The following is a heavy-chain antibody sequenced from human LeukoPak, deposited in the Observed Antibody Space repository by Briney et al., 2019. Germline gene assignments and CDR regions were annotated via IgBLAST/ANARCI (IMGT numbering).Heavy chain of an antibody. V-gene: IGHV3-7*01. CDR3: ARLLWSYDSSGHEYFQH. CDR2: IKQDGSEE. CDR1: GFTFSSYW. J-gene: IGHJ1*01. D-gene: IGHD3-22*01. Sequence: GGSLRLSCAASGFTFSSYWMSWVRQAPGKGLEWLANIKQDGSEEYYADSVKGRFTISRDNAKNSLYLQMNSLRAEDTAVYYCARLLWSYDSSGHEYFQHWGQGTLVTVSS.